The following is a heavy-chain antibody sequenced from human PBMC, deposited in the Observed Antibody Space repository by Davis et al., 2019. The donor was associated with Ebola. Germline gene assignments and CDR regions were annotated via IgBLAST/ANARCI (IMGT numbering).Heavy chain of an antibody. CDR1: GYTFTSYG. J-gene: IGHJ5*02. Sequence: AASVKVSCKASGYTFTSYGISWVRQAPGQGLEWMGWISAYNGNTNYAQKLQGRVTMTTDTSTSTAYMELRSLRSDDTAVYYCARDRELYGDYASGWFDPWGQGTLVTVSS. D-gene: IGHD4-17*01. CDR2: ISAYNGNT. V-gene: IGHV1-18*01. CDR3: ARDRELYGDYASGWFDP.